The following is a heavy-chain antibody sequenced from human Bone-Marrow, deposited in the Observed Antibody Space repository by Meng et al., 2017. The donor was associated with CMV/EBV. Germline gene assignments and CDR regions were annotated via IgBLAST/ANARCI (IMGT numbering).Heavy chain of an antibody. CDR2: ISYDGSNK. Sequence: GGSLRLSCAASGFTFSSYAMHWVRQAPGKGLEWVAVISYDGSNKYYADSVKGRFTISRDNAKNSLYLQMNSLRAEDTALYYCAKARPPYCSGGSCFWFDPWGQGPRVTGSS. CDR1: GFTFSSYA. D-gene: IGHD2-15*01. J-gene: IGHJ5*02. CDR3: AKARPPYCSGGSCFWFDP. V-gene: IGHV3-30-3*01.